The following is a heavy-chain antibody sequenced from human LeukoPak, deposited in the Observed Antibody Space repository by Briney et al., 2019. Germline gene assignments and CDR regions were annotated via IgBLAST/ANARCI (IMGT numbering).Heavy chain of an antibody. Sequence: GSLRLSCAASGFTFSSYSMNWVRQAPGKGLEWVSSISSSSTYIYYADSVKGRFTISRDNAKNSLYLQMNSLRAEDTAVYYCAKRVTTGRGFDYWGQGTLVTVSS. D-gene: IGHD4-17*01. CDR3: AKRVTTGRGFDY. CDR2: ISSSSTYI. CDR1: GFTFSSYS. V-gene: IGHV3-21*04. J-gene: IGHJ4*02.